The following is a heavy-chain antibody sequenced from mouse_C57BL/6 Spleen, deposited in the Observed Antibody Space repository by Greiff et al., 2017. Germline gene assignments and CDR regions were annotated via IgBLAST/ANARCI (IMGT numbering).Heavy chain of an antibody. Sequence: QVQLQQPGAELVKPGASVKLSCKASGYTFTSYWMQWVKQRPGQGLEWIGEIDPSDSYTNYNQKFKGKATLTVDTSSSTAYMQLSSLTSEDSAVYYCAREGGKRGAYWGQGTLVTVSA. CDR3: AREGGKRGAY. CDR1: GYTFTSYW. V-gene: IGHV1-50*01. J-gene: IGHJ3*01. CDR2: IDPSDSYT. D-gene: IGHD1-1*02.